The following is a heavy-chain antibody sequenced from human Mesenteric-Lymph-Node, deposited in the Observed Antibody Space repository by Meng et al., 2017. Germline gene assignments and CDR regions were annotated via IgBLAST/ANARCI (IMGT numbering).Heavy chain of an antibody. CDR3: ASPTTSGSVTDY. CDR1: RGSISSFY. CDR2: VEYTGST. J-gene: IGHJ4*02. Sequence: SETLSLTCTVSRGSISSFYWSWIRRPPGKGLEWIGNVEYTGSTNYNPSFKSRVTISVDTSTNQFSLKLTSVTAADTAVYYCASPTTSGSVTDYWGQGTLVTVSS. D-gene: IGHD5-12*01. V-gene: IGHV4-59*01.